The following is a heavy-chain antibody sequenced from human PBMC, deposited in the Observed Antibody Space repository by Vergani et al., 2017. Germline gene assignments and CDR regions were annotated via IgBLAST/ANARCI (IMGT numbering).Heavy chain of an antibody. V-gene: IGHV4-34*01. CDR2: INHSGST. Sequence: QVQLQQWGAGLLKPSETLSLTCAVYGGSFSGYYWSWIRQPPGKGLEWIGEINHSGSTNYNPSLKSRVTISVDTSKNQFSLKLSTVTAADTAVYYCARGPQSPSYCAGTSCHPSYYDWDGMDVWGQGTTVTVSS. CDR1: GGSFSGYY. CDR3: ARGPQSPSYCAGTSCHPSYYDWDGMDV. D-gene: IGHD2-2*01. J-gene: IGHJ6*02.